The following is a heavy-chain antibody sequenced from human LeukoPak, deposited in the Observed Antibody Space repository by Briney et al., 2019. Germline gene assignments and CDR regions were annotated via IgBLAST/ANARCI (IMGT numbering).Heavy chain of an antibody. CDR2: IKQDGSEK. J-gene: IGHJ3*02. Sequence: PGGSLRLACAASGFTFSDYWMTWVRQAPGKGLEWVANIKQDGSEKYYVDSVRGRFTISRDNAKNSLYLQMNGLRAEDTAVYYCARDQTWRYCSGGSCQFQGFDIWGQGTMVTVSS. CDR1: GFTFSDYW. CDR3: ARDQTWRYCSGGSCQFQGFDI. V-gene: IGHV3-7*01. D-gene: IGHD2-15*01.